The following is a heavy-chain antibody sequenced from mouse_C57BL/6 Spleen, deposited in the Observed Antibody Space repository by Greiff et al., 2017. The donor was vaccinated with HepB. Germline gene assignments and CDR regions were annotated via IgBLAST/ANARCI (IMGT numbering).Heavy chain of an antibody. J-gene: IGHJ2*01. CDR1: GFTFTDYY. Sequence: EVHLVESGGGLVQPGGSLSLSCAASGFTFTDYYMSWVRQPPGKALEWLGFIRNKANGYTTEYSASVKGRFTISRDNSQSILYLQMNALRAEDSATYDCARYPYYDYDGYYFDDWGQGTTLTVSS. CDR2: IRNKANGYTT. D-gene: IGHD2-4*01. CDR3: ARYPYYDYDGYYFDD. V-gene: IGHV7-3*01.